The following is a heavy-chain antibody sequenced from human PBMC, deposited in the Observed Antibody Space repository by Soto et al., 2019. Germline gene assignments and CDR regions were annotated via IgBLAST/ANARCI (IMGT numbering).Heavy chain of an antibody. CDR1: RSAFSCYH. CDR2: INPNSGGT. D-gene: IGHD3-16*01. V-gene: IGHV1-2*04. CDR3: ATEYVRAARRNYFDY. J-gene: IGHJ4*02. Sequence: ARSAFSCYHRHCVRQDPRQGLEWMGWINPNSGGTNYAQKFQGWVTMTRDTSISTAYMELGRLRSDDTAVYYFATEYVRAARRNYFDYWRKGTLVTIS.